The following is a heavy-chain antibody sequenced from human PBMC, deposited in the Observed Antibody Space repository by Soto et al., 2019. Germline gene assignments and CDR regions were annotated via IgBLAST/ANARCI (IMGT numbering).Heavy chain of an antibody. V-gene: IGHV3-23*01. Sequence: EVQLLESGGGLAQPGGSLSLSCAASGFTFSLYAMSWVRQAPGKGLEGVTGISVSGASTYYADSVKGRFTISRDNSKNTLYLQMNSLRAEDTALYYCASMDRYCGRGTCSDYWGQGTLVTVSS. CDR2: ISVSGAST. D-gene: IGHD2-15*01. CDR1: GFTFSLYA. J-gene: IGHJ4*02. CDR3: ASMDRYCGRGTCSDY.